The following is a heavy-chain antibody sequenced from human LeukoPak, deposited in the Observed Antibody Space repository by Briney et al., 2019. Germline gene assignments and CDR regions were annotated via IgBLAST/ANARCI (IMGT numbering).Heavy chain of an antibody. Sequence: GGSLRLSCAASGFTFSSYWMHWVRQAPGKGLVWVSRINSDGSSTSYADSVKGRFTISRDNAKNTLYLQMNSLRAEDTAVYYCARVKSGYGLDHWGQGTLVTVSS. CDR3: ARVKSGYGLDH. J-gene: IGHJ5*02. CDR1: GFTFSSYW. D-gene: IGHD5-12*01. CDR2: INSDGSST. V-gene: IGHV3-74*01.